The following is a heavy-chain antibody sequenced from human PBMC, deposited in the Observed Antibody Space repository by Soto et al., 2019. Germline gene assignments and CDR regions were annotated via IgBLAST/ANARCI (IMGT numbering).Heavy chain of an antibody. D-gene: IGHD3-16*01. J-gene: IGHJ6*02. CDR1: GFTFSDYY. CDR3: ARDTGGGPLDYYGMDV. V-gene: IGHV3-11*05. Sequence: QVQLVESGGGLVKPGGSLRLSCAASGFTFSDYYMSWIRQAPGKGLEWVSYISSSSSYTNYADSVKGRFTISRDNAKNSLYLQMNSLRAEDTAVYYCARDTGGGPLDYYGMDVWGQGTTVTVSS. CDR2: ISSSSSYT.